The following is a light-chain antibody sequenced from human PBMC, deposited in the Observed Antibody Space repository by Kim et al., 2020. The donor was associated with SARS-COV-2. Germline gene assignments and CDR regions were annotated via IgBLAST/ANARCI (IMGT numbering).Light chain of an antibody. CDR3: SSYAGSNNLV. CDR1: SSDGGGYNY. CDR2: EVS. J-gene: IGLJ2*01. Sequence: GRSVTISCSRTSSDGGGYNYVSRYQQHPGKAPKLMIDEVSKRPSGVPDRFSGSKSGNTASLTVSGLQAEDEADYYCSSYAGSNNLVFGGGTQLTVL. V-gene: IGLV2-8*01.